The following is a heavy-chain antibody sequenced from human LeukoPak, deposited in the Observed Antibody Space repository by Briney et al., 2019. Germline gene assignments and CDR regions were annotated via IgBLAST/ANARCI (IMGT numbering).Heavy chain of an antibody. Sequence: SETLSLTCTVSGGSISSSSYYWSWIRQPPGKGLEWIGEINHSGSTNYNPSLKSRVTISVDTSKNQFSLKLSSVTAADTAVYYCASDRVRGVNDYWGQGTLVTVSS. D-gene: IGHD3-10*01. CDR3: ASDRVRGVNDY. CDR1: GGSISSSSYY. V-gene: IGHV4-39*07. J-gene: IGHJ4*02. CDR2: INHSGST.